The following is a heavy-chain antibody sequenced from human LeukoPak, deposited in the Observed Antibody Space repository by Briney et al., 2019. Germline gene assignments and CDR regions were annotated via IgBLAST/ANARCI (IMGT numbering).Heavy chain of an antibody. V-gene: IGHV3-48*01. CDR2: ISSDGGTR. J-gene: IGHJ3*02. D-gene: IGHD3-22*01. CDR1: GFAFSEYT. Sequence: PGGSLRLSCAASSGFAFSEYTMSWVRQAPGKGLEWISYISSDGGTRFYADSVKGRFTSSRDNAKKSHYLQMNSLRAEDTAVYYCVLSFISLMPVMRGGGFDIWGQGTMVTASS. CDR3: VLSFISLMPVMRGGGFDI.